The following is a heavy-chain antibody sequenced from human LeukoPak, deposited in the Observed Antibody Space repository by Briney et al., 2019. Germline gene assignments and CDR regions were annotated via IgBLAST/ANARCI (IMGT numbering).Heavy chain of an antibody. CDR2: IYYRGST. J-gene: IGHJ5*02. V-gene: IGHV4-39*01. Sequence: PSETLSLTCNVSGASISSNTFYWGWIRQPPGKGLEWIGSIYYRGSTYYNPSLRSRVTLSVDTSKNQFSLRLSSVTAADTAVYYCAVQPFIGWFDPWGQGTLVTVSA. D-gene: IGHD1-26*01. CDR3: AVQPFIGWFDP. CDR1: GASISSNTFY.